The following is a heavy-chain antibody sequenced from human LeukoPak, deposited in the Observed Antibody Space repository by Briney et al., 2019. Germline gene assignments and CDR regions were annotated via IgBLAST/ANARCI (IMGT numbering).Heavy chain of an antibody. CDR3: ARPWYYYGSGSHYYYMDV. CDR2: INPNSGGT. J-gene: IGHJ6*03. Sequence: ASVKVSCKASGYTFTGYYMHWVRQAPGQGLEWMGWINPNSGGTNYAQKFQGRVTMTRDTSIGTAYMELSRLRSDDTAVYYCARPWYYYGSGSHYYYMDVWGKGTTVAVSS. D-gene: IGHD3-10*01. V-gene: IGHV1-2*02. CDR1: GYTFTGYY.